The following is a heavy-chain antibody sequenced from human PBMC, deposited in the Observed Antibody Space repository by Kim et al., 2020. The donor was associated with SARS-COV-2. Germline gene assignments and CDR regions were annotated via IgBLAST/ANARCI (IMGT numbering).Heavy chain of an antibody. D-gene: IGHD2-2*01. Sequence: ASVKVSCKASGYTFTSYGISWVRQAPGQGLEWMGWISAYNGNTNYAQKLQGRVTMTTDTSTSTAYMELRSLRSDDTAVYYCAREVYHENSMGCSSTSCYWGYYYYGMDVWGQGTTVTVSS. V-gene: IGHV1-18*01. CDR3: AREVYHENSMGCSSTSCYWGYYYYGMDV. CDR2: ISAYNGNT. CDR1: GYTFTSYG. J-gene: IGHJ6*02.